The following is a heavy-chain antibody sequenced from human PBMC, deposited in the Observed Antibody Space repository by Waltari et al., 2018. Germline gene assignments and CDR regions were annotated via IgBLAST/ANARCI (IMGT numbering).Heavy chain of an antibody. D-gene: IGHD4-17*01. V-gene: IGHV3-21*01. Sequence: EVQLVESGGGLVKPGGSLRLSCAASGFMFSLYTMHWVRQAPGKGLEWVSSISGSRSYIYYSDSVRGRLTISRDNARNSVNLQMNSLRVDDTAVYYCASSLYGDYTQIWGRVFDYWGQGTLVTVSS. CDR3: ASSLYGDYTQIWGRVFDY. CDR2: ISGSRSYI. CDR1: GFMFSLYT. J-gene: IGHJ4*02.